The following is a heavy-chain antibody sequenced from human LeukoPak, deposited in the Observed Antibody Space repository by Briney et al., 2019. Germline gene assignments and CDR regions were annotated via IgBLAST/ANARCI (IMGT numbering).Heavy chain of an antibody. CDR1: GFTFNDYW. J-gene: IGHJ6*04. Sequence: GGSLRLSCAASGFTFNDYWMTWVRQAPGKGLEWVAHIKQDGSEKYYVDSLKGRFAISRDNAKNSLFLQMNSLRAEDTAVYYCVRDCSSASLSSGCYYAMDVWGKGTTVTVSS. CDR2: IKQDGSEK. D-gene: IGHD2-2*01. V-gene: IGHV3-7*03. CDR3: VRDCSSASLSSGCYYAMDV.